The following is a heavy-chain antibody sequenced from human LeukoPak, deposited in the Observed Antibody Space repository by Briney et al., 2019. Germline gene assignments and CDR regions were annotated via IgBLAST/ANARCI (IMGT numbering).Heavy chain of an antibody. Sequence: PGGSLRLSCAASGFTFNSYSMSWVRQAPGKGLEWVSYVSSTSTVIYYADSVKGRFAVSRDNAKNSLYLQMNSLRAEDTAVYYCARIIVVLPAAIRDYTDVWGKGTTVTVSS. D-gene: IGHD2-2*01. V-gene: IGHV3-48*01. CDR1: GFTFNSYS. J-gene: IGHJ6*03. CDR2: VSSTSTVI. CDR3: ARIIVVLPAAIRDYTDV.